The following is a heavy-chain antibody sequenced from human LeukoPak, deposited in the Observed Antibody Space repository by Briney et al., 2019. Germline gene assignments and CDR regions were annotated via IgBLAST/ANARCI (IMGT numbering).Heavy chain of an antibody. Sequence: SETLSLTCTVSGGSISSYYWSWIRQPPGKGLEWIGYIYYSGSTNYNPSLKSRVTISVDTSKNQFSLKLSSVIAADTAVYYCARGVLLWFGESYYFDYWGQGTLVTVSS. CDR3: ARGVLLWFGESYYFDY. D-gene: IGHD3-10*01. CDR1: GGSISSYY. J-gene: IGHJ4*02. V-gene: IGHV4-59*01. CDR2: IYYSGST.